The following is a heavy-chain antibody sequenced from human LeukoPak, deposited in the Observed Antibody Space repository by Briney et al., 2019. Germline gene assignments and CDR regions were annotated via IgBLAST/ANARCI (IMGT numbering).Heavy chain of an antibody. D-gene: IGHD3-10*01. CDR1: GGSISSSSYY. CDR2: IYYSGST. J-gene: IGHJ3*02. CDR3: ARFGLDYYGSGSYYDDAFDI. V-gene: IGHV4-39*01. Sequence: PSETLSLTCTVSGGSISSSSYYWGWIRQPPGKGLEWIGSIYYSGSTYYNPSLKSRFTISVDTSKNQFSLKLSSVTAADTAVYYCARFGLDYYGSGSYYDDAFDIWGQGTMVTV.